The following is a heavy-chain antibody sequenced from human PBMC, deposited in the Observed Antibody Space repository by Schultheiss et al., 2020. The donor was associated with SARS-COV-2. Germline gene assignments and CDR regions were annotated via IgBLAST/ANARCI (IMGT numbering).Heavy chain of an antibody. CDR2: INDSGSST. CDR1: GFTFSSYA. V-gene: IGHV3-23*01. D-gene: IGHD1-7*01. Sequence: GGSLRLSCAASGFTFSSYAMSWVRQAPGKGLEWVSGINDSGSSTYNADCVKGRFTISRDNSKNTLYLQMNSLRAEDTAVYFCARNGRELLLDYFDYWGRGTLVTVSS. J-gene: IGHJ4*02. CDR3: ARNGRELLLDYFDY.